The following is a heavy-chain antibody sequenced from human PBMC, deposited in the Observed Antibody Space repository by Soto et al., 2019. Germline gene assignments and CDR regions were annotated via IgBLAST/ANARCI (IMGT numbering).Heavy chain of an antibody. CDR2: IYYSGST. D-gene: IGHD3-10*01. CDR3: ARDSYLAVRGQYYYYGMDV. CDR1: GGSISSGGYY. Sequence: SETLSLTCTVSGGSISSGGYYWSWIRQHPGKGLEWIGYIYYSGSTYYNPSLKSRVTISVDTSKNQFSLKLSSVTAADTAVYYCARDSYLAVRGQYYYYGMDVWGQGTTVTVSS. V-gene: IGHV4-31*03. J-gene: IGHJ6*02.